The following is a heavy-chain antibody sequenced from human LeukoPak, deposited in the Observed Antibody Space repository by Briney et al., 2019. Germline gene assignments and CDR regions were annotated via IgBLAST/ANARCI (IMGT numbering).Heavy chain of an antibody. V-gene: IGHV3-74*01. J-gene: IGHJ4*02. CDR3: ARDIVSYYDSSGQPI. CDR2: IQYDGSTT. CDR1: GFSFSSYW. D-gene: IGHD3-22*01. Sequence: PGGSLRLSCAASGFSFSSYWMHWVRQAPGKGLVWVARIQYDGSTTNYADSVKGRFTISRDNAKNSLYLQMNSLRAEDTAVYYCARDIVSYYDSSGQPIWGEGTLVTVSS.